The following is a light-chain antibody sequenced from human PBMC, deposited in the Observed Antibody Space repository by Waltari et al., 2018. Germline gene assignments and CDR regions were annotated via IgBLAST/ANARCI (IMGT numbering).Light chain of an antibody. CDR3: QLWVRNSDHWV. V-gene: IGLV3-21*04. CDR1: NLGSKS. CDR2: HDK. J-gene: IGLJ3*02. Sequence: SFVLTQPPSVSVAPGKTAILTRGGTNLGSKSVHWYQQKPGQAPVLVIYHDKDRPSGIPGRFSGANSENTATLTIGRVEAGDEADYFWQLWVRNSDHWVFGGRTKLTVL.